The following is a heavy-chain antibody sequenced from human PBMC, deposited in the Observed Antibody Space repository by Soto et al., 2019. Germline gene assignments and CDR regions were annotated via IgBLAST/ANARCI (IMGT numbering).Heavy chain of an antibody. J-gene: IGHJ6*02. CDR2: IYYSGST. CDR3: ARHGTTVTLVRRYYYYGMDV. V-gene: IGHV4-39*01. D-gene: IGHD4-17*01. CDR1: GGSISSISYY. Sequence: PSETLSLTCTVSGGSISSISYYWGWIRQPPGEGLEWIGSIYYSGSTYYNPSLKSRVTISVDTSKNQFSLKLSSVTAADTAVYYCARHGTTVTLVRRYYYYGMDVWGQGTTVTVSS.